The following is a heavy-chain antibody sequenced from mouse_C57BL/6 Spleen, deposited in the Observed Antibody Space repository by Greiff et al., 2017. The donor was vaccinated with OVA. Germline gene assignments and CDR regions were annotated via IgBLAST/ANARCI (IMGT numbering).Heavy chain of an antibody. CDR1: GYAFSSSW. D-gene: IGHD1-1*01. J-gene: IGHJ2*01. CDR3: ARRGGSIFDY. Sequence: QVQLQQSGPELVKPGASVKISCKASGYAFSSSWMNWVKQRPGKGLEWIGRIYPGDGDTNYNGKFKGKATLTADKSSSTAYMQLSSLTSEDSAVYFCARRGGSIFDYWGQGTTLTVSS. CDR2: IYPGDGDT. V-gene: IGHV1-82*01.